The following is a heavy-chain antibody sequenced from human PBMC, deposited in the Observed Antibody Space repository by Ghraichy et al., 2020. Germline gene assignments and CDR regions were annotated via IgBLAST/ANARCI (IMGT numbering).Heavy chain of an antibody. CDR3: ARQRNYYDSSGPNYFDY. V-gene: IGHV2-5*02. J-gene: IGHJ4*02. CDR1: GFSLSSRGVG. CDR2: IYWDDDK. D-gene: IGHD3-22*01. Sequence: SGPTLVKPTQTLTLTCTFSGFSLSSRGVGVGWIRQPPGKALEWLALIYWDDDKRYSPSLKNRVTITKDTSKNQVVLTMTNMDPVDAATYYCARQRNYYDSSGPNYFDYWGLGTLVTVSS.